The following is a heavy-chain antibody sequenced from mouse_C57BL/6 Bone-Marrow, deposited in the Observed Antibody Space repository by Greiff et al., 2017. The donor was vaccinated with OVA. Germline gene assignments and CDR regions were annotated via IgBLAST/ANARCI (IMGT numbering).Heavy chain of an antibody. V-gene: IGHV1-69*01. CDR3: AGSVVY. CDR2: IDPSDSYT. CDR1: GYTFTSYW. J-gene: IGHJ2*01. Sequence: QVQLQQPGAELVMPGASVKLSCKASGYTFTSYWMHWVKQRPGQGLEWIGEIDPSDSYTNYNQKFKGKSTLTVDKSSSTAYMQLSSLTSEDSAVYYCAGSVVYWGQGTTLTVSS. D-gene: IGHD1-1*02.